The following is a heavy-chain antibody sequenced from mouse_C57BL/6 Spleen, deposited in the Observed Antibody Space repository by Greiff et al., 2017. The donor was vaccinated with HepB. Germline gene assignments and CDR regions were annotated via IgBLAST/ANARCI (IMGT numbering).Heavy chain of an antibody. J-gene: IGHJ1*03. CDR1: GYAFSSYW. D-gene: IGHD1-1*01. Sequence: QVQLQQSGAELVKPGASVKISCKASGYAFSSYWMNWVKQRPGKGLEWIGQIDPGGGDTNYNGKFKGKATLTADKSSSTAYMQLSSLTSEDSAVYFCARTSITTVVGGYFDVWGTGTTVTVSS. CDR2: IDPGGGDT. CDR3: ARTSITTVVGGYFDV. V-gene: IGHV1-80*01.